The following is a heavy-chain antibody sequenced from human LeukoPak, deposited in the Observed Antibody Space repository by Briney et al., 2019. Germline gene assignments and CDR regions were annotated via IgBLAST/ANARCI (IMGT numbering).Heavy chain of an antibody. J-gene: IGHJ6*03. CDR3: ARAFYPGYYSYMAV. V-gene: IGHV4-39*07. Sequence: SSETLSLTCTVPGGSIGSSSYYWGWIRQPPGKGLEWIGSIYYSGSTYYNPSLKSRVTVSVDTSKNQFSLKLSSVTAADTAVYYCARAFYPGYYSYMAVWGKGTTVTVSS. D-gene: IGHD3-3*02. CDR1: GGSIGSSSYY. CDR2: IYYSGST.